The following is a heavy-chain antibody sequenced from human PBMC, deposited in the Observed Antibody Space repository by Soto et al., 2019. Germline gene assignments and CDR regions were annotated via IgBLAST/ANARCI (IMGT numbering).Heavy chain of an antibody. CDR1: GFTFSSYA. CDR2: ISGSGAST. Sequence: EVPLLESGGGLVQPGGSLRLSCAASGFTFSSYAMSWVRQAPGKGLEWVSAISGSGASTYYANSVKGRFTISRDNSKNTLYLQMNSLRAEDTAVYDCAKVLGSSGWVYWYFDLWGRGTLVTVSS. CDR3: AKVLGSSGWVYWYFDL. J-gene: IGHJ2*01. V-gene: IGHV3-23*01. D-gene: IGHD6-19*01.